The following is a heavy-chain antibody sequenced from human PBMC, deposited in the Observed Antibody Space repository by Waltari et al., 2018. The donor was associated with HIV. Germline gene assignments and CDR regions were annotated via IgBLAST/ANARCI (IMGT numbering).Heavy chain of an antibody. CDR3: ARGRIQLRGGDWFDP. J-gene: IGHJ5*02. V-gene: IGHV4-39*07. Sequence: QLQLQESGPGLVKPSETLSLTCTVSGGSISSSSYYWGWIRQPPGKGLEWIGSIYYCGSTYCNPSLKGRVTISVDTSKNQFSLKRSSVTAADTAVYYCARGRIQLRGGDWFDPWGQGTLVTVSS. CDR2: IYYCGST. D-gene: IGHD5-18*01. CDR1: GGSISSSSYY.